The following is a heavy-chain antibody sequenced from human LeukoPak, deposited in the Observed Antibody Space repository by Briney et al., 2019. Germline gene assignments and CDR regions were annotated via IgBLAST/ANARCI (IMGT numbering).Heavy chain of an antibody. Sequence: GGSLRLSCAASGFTFSSYSMNWVRQAPGKGLEWVSSISSSSSYIYYADSVKGRFTISRDNSKNTLYLQMNSLRAEDTAVYYCAKEVRRVFDYWGQGTLVTVSS. CDR1: GFTFSSYS. V-gene: IGHV3-21*04. CDR2: ISSSSSYI. CDR3: AKEVRRVFDY. J-gene: IGHJ4*02.